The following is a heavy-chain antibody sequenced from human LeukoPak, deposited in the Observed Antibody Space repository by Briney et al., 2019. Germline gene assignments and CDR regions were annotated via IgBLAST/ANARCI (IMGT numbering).Heavy chain of an antibody. V-gene: IGHV3-21*01. J-gene: IGHJ4*02. CDR1: GFTFSSYS. CDR3: AREPFWSGYYSNLHFDY. D-gene: IGHD3-3*01. CDR2: ISSSSNYI. Sequence: GGSLRLSCAASGFTFSSYSMNWVRQAPGKGLEWVSSISSSSNYIYYADSVKGRFTISRDNAKNSLSLQMNSLRAEDTAVYYCAREPFWSGYYSNLHFDYWGQGTLVTVSS.